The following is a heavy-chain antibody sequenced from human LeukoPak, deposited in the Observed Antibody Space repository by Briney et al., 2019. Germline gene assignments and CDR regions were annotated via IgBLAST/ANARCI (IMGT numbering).Heavy chain of an antibody. D-gene: IGHD3-10*01. CDR1: GGSISSGSYY. V-gene: IGHV4-61*02. CDR3: ARVGGGWFGDDHFDY. J-gene: IGHJ4*02. CDR2: IYTSGST. Sequence: SETLSLTCTVSGGSISSGSYYWSWIRQPAGKGLEWIGRIYTSGSTNYNPSLKSRVTISVDTSKNQFSLKLSSVTAADTAVYYCARVGGGWFGDDHFDYWGQGTLVTVSS.